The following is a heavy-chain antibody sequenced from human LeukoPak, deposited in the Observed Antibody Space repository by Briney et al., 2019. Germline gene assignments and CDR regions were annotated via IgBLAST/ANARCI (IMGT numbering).Heavy chain of an antibody. Sequence: GGSLRLSCAASGFTFSSYAMNWVRQAPGKGLEWVSIISGSAGSTYYADSVKGRFTISRDNSKNTLFLQMNSLRAEDTAVYYCARETSPGGAFDIWGQGTMVTVSS. J-gene: IGHJ3*02. D-gene: IGHD3-10*01. CDR2: ISGSAGST. V-gene: IGHV3-23*01. CDR3: ARETSPGGAFDI. CDR1: GFTFSSYA.